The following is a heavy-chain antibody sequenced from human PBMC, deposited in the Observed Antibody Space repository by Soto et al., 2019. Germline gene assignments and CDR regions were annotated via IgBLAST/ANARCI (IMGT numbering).Heavy chain of an antibody. CDR2: ITYDGSNK. D-gene: IGHD2-8*01. V-gene: IGHV3-30*03. CDR1: GFTFSSYG. J-gene: IGHJ6*04. Sequence: QVQRVESGGGVVQPGRSLRLSCAASGFTFSSYGMHWVRQAPGKGLECVAVITYDGSNKYYADSVKGRFTISRDNSKNTLYLQMNSLRAEDAAVYYCARSLDIVLMVYAIRDYYYYGMDVWGKGTTVTVSS. CDR3: ARSLDIVLMVYAIRDYYYYGMDV.